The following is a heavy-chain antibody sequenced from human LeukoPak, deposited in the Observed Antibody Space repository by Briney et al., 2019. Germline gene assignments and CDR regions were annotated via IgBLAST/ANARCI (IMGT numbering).Heavy chain of an antibody. J-gene: IGHJ4*02. Sequence: ASVKVSCKASGGTFSSYAICWVRQAPGQGLEWMGGIIPIFGTANYAQKFQGRVTITADEFTSTAYMELSSLRSEDTAVYYCASSSYGSSWYPGSGDYWGQGTLVTVSS. CDR1: GGTFSSYA. V-gene: IGHV1-69*13. CDR2: IIPIFGTA. D-gene: IGHD6-13*01. CDR3: ASSSYGSSWYPGSGDY.